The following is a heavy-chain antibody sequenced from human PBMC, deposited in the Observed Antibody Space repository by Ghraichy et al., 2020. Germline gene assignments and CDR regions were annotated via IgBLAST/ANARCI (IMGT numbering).Heavy chain of an antibody. J-gene: IGHJ6*03. D-gene: IGHD4-17*01. CDR1: GYTFTSYD. CDR2: MNPNSGNT. V-gene: IGHV1-8*01. CDR3: ARGQRDYGELYYMDV. Sequence: ASVKVSCKASGYTFTSYDINWVRQATGQGPEWMGWMNPNSGNTGYAQKFQGRVTMTRNTSISTAYMELSSLRSEDTAVYYCARGQRDYGELYYMDVWGKGTTVTVSS.